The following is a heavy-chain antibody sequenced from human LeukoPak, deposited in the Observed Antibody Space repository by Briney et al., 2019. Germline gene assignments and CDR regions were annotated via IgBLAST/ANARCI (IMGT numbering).Heavy chain of an antibody. CDR2: IYTSGST. CDR3: ARQEGYCSSTSCARARQYYYMDV. V-gene: IGHV4-61*02. Sequence: SETLSLTCTVSGGSISSGSYFWSWIRQPAGKGLEWIGRIYTSGSTNYNPSLKSRVTISVDTSKNQFSLKLSSVTAADTAVYYCARQEGYCSSTSCARARQYYYMDVWGKGTTVTVSS. D-gene: IGHD2-2*01. J-gene: IGHJ6*03. CDR1: GGSISSGSYF.